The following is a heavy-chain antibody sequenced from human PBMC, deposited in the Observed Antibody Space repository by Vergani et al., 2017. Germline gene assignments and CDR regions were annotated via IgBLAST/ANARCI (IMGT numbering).Heavy chain of an antibody. Sequence: EVELVESGGGLVQPGGSLRLSCAASGFTFNEYWMHWARQVPGKGLVWVSGMNGDGDTISCADSVKGRFTISRDNAKNTLFLQMNSLRAEDTAVYYCARARKFRFGVVWENWFDPWGQGTLVTVSS. CDR1: GFTFNEYW. CDR2: MNGDGDTI. D-gene: IGHD3-3*01. J-gene: IGHJ5*02. CDR3: ARARKFRFGVVWENWFDP. V-gene: IGHV3-74*01.